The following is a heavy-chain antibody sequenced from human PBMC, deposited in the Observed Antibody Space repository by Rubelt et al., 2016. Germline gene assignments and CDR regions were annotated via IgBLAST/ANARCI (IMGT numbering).Heavy chain of an antibody. D-gene: IGHD3-10*01. CDR2: ISYDGSNE. J-gene: IGHJ4*02. CDR3: ARYRRLVRGLSNYYFDY. Sequence: LEWVTVISYDGSNEYSADSVQGRYTISRDTSKNTLYRQMTSLRAENTAVYYCARYRRLVRGLSNYYFDYWGQGTLVTVSS. V-gene: IGHV3-30*04.